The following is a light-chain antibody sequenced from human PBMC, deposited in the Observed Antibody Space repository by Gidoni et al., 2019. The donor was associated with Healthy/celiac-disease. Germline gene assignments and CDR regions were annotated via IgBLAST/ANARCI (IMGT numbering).Light chain of an antibody. CDR2: GAS. CDR1: PSVSSSY. J-gene: IGKJ1*01. CDR3: QQYGSSPPT. Sequence: EIVLTQSPGTLSLSPGERATLSCRASPSVSSSYLAWYQQKPGQAPRLLIYGASSRATGIPYRFSGSGSGTDFTLTISRLEPEDFAVYYCQQYGSSPPTFGQGTKVEIK. V-gene: IGKV3-20*01.